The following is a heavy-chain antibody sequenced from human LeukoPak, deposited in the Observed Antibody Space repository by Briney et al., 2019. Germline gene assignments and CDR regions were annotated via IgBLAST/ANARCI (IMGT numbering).Heavy chain of an antibody. J-gene: IGHJ4*03. CDR3: ARARNCDY. CDR2: INQDGSEK. V-gene: IGHV3-7*05. Sequence: HGGSLRLSCAVSEFTFTSYWMSWVRQAPGKGLEWVANINQDGSEKYYVDSVKGRFTISSDNAKNSLFLQMNSLRAEDTAVYYCARARNCDYWGKGTMVTVSS. CDR1: EFTFTSYW. D-gene: IGHD1-7*01.